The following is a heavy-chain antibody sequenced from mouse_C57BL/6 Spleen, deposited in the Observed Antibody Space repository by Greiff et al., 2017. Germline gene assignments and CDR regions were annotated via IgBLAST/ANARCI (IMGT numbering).Heavy chain of an antibody. V-gene: IGHV2-2*01. J-gene: IGHJ4*01. CDR1: GFSLTSYG. CDR2: IWSGGST. CDR3: ARIGGLYGYDGYAMDY. Sequence: QVQLKESGPGLVQPSQSLSITCTVSGFSLTSYGVHWVRQSPGKGLEWLGVIWSGGSTDYNAAFISRLSISKDNSKSQVFFKMNSLQADDTAIYYCARIGGLYGYDGYAMDYWGQGTSVTVSS. D-gene: IGHD2-2*01.